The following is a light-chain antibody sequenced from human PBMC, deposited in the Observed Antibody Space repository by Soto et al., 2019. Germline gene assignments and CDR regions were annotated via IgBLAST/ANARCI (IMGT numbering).Light chain of an antibody. Sequence: QSLLTQPPSVSGAPGQRFTIACTGGSANIGTGYDVHWYQQVPGTAPKLLIYGNNNRPSGIPDRFSGSKSDTSASLAIAGLQAEDEADYYCLSFTSTNTHVFGSGTKVTVL. V-gene: IGLV1-40*01. CDR3: LSFTSTNTHV. CDR1: SANIGTGYD. J-gene: IGLJ1*01. CDR2: GNN.